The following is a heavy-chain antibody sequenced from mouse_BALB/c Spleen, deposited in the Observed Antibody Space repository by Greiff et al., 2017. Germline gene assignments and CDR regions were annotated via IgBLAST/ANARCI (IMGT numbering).Heavy chain of an antibody. Sequence: VKLVESGGGLVQPGGSLKLSCAASGFTFSSYTMSWVRQTPEKRLEWVAYISNGGGSTYYPDTVKGRFTISRDNAKNTLYLQMSSLKSEDTAMYYCARRIYYGYEDYWGQGTTLTVSS. D-gene: IGHD2-2*01. CDR2: ISNGGGST. CDR3: ARRIYYGYEDY. CDR1: GFTFSSYT. V-gene: IGHV5-12-2*01. J-gene: IGHJ2*01.